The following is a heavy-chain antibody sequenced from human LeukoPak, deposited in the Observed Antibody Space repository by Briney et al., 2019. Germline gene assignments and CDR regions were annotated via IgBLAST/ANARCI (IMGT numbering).Heavy chain of an antibody. Sequence: GGTLRLSCAASGFTFNNYGLSCVRQAPGKWLEWVSAISGSGVTTFYADSVTGRFTLSRDNSKNTLYLQMNSLRAEDTAVYYCSKWKAIVLVPEARSPIDYWGQGTLVTVSS. CDR1: GFTFNNYG. J-gene: IGHJ4*02. CDR3: SKWKAIVLVPEARSPIDY. D-gene: IGHD2-2*01. V-gene: IGHV3-23*01. CDR2: ISGSGVTT.